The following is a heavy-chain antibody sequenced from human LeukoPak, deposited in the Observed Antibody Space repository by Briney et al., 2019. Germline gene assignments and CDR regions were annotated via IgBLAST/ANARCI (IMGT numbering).Heavy chain of an antibody. J-gene: IGHJ5*02. D-gene: IGHD2-2*01. Sequence: SETLSLTCAVYGGSFSGYYWSWIRQPPGKGLEWIGEINHSGSTNYNPSLKSRVTISVDTSKNQFSLKLSSVTAADTAVYYCAGRPYCSSTSCSYDPWGQGTLVTVSS. V-gene: IGHV4-34*01. CDR1: GGSFSGYY. CDR3: AGRPYCSSTSCSYDP. CDR2: INHSGST.